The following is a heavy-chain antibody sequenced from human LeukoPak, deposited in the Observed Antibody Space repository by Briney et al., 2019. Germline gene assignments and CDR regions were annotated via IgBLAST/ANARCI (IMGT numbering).Heavy chain of an antibody. CDR3: AGGHCTGGVCLRWDY. CDR1: GFTFSSYA. Sequence: GGSLRLSCAASGFTFSSYAMSWVRQAPGKGLEWVSAISGSGGSTYYADSVKGRFTISRDNSKNTLYLQMNSLRAEDTAVYYCAGGHCTGGVCLRWDYWGQGTLVTVSS. V-gene: IGHV3-23*01. D-gene: IGHD2-8*02. J-gene: IGHJ4*02. CDR2: ISGSGGST.